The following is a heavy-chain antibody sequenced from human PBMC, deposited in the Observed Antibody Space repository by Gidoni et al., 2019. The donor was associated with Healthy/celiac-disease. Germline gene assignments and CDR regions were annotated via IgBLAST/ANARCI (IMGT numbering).Heavy chain of an antibody. Sequence: QITLKESGPTLVKPTQTLTLTCTFSGFSLSTSGVGVGWIRQPPGKALEWLALIYWDDDKRYSPSLKSRLTITKDTSKNQVVLTMTNMDPVDTATYYCAHTRYSSGNSLGKDDAFDIWGQGTMVTVSS. J-gene: IGHJ3*02. CDR2: IYWDDDK. CDR3: AHTRYSSGNSLGKDDAFDI. V-gene: IGHV2-5*02. D-gene: IGHD6-19*01. CDR1: GFSLSTSGVG.